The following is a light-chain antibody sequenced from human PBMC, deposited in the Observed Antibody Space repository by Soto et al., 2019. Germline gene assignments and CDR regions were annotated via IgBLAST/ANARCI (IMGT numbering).Light chain of an antibody. CDR3: GADHGSGSNFQVV. J-gene: IGLJ2*01. CDR2: VGTGGIVG. CDR1: SGYSNYK. V-gene: IGLV9-49*01. Sequence: QSALTQPPSASASLGASVTLTCTLSSGYSNYKVDWYQQRPGKGPRFVMRVGTGGIVGSKGDGIPDRFSVLGSGLNRYLTIKNIQEEDESDYHCGADHGSGSNFQVVFGGGTQLTVL.